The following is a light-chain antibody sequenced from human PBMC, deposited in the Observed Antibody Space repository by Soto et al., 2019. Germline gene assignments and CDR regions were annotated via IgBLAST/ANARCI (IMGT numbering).Light chain of an antibody. V-gene: IGKV1-5*01. CDR2: DAS. Sequence: DIQMTQSPSTLSASVGDRVTITCRASQSISDWMAWYQQKPGKAPKLLIYDASSLESGVPSRFSGSGSGTDFTLTITRLEPEDFAVYYCQQYGSSLFTFGPGTKVDFK. CDR3: QQYGSSLFT. CDR1: QSISDW. J-gene: IGKJ3*01.